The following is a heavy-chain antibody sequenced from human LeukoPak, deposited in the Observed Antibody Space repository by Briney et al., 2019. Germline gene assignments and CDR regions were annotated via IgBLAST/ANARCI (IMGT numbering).Heavy chain of an antibody. Sequence: GGSLRLSCAASGFXFSRYWIYWVRQAPGKGLVWVSHINSDGSRTSYADSVKGRFTISRDNAKNTLYLQMNSLRAEDTAVYYCASHYGSGSYYNPWGQGTLVTVSS. J-gene: IGHJ5*02. CDR1: GFXFSRYW. D-gene: IGHD3-10*01. CDR2: INSDGSRT. V-gene: IGHV3-74*01. CDR3: ASHYGSGSYYNP.